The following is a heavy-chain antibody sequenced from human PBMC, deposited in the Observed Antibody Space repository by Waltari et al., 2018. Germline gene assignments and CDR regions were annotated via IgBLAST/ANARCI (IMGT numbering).Heavy chain of an antibody. CDR3: ANFEDPASD. Sequence: EVQFVESGGDLVQPGGSLRLSCVVSGFTFSRYWMSWVCQAPGKGLECVATINHDGREKYYVDSVNGRFSIYRDNADNSMFLQISSLRVDDTAVYYCANFEDPASDWGQGTLVTVSS. CDR1: GFTFSRYW. V-gene: IGHV3-7*01. D-gene: IGHD3-9*01. CDR2: INHDGREK. J-gene: IGHJ4*02.